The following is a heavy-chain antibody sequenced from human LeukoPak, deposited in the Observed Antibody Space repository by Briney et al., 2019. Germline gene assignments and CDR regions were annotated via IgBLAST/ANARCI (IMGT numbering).Heavy chain of an antibody. CDR1: GGSISSYY. Sequence: SETLSLTCTVSGGSISSYYWSWIRQPPGKGLEWIGYIYTSGSTNYNPSHKSRVTTSVDTSKNQFSLKPSSVTAADTAVYYCARRDDAFDIWGQGTMVTVSS. CDR3: ARRDDAFDI. J-gene: IGHJ3*02. CDR2: IYTSGST. V-gene: IGHV4-4*09.